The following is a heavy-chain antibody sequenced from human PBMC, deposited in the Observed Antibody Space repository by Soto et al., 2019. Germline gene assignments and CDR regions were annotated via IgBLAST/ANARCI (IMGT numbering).Heavy chain of an antibody. J-gene: IGHJ6*03. CDR3: AKGATLRGYSYGFYYMDV. CDR1: GFTFGSYA. CDR2: ISDSGGST. Sequence: GGSLRLSCAVSGFTFGSYAMNWVRQAPGMGLEWVSGISDSGGSTYYADSVKGRFRISRDNSKNTLYLQMSGLRADDTAVYYCAKGATLRGYSYGFYYMDVWGKGTTVTVSS. D-gene: IGHD5-18*01. V-gene: IGHV3-23*01.